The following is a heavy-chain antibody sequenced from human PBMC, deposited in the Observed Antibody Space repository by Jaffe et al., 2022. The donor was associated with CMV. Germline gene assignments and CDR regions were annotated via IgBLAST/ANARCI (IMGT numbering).Heavy chain of an antibody. J-gene: IGHJ6*02. Sequence: QVQLQESGPGLVKPSETLSLTCTVSGGSISSYYWSWIRQPPGKGLEWIGYIYYSGSTNYNPSLKSRVTISVDTSKNQFSLKLSSVTAADTAVYYCARDYVGYCSGGSCPHYYGMDVWGQGTTVTVSS. D-gene: IGHD2-15*01. V-gene: IGHV4-59*01. CDR3: ARDYVGYCSGGSCPHYYGMDV. CDR1: GGSISSYY. CDR2: IYYSGST.